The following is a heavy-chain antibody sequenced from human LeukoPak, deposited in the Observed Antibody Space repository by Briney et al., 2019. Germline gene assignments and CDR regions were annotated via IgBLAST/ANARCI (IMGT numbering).Heavy chain of an antibody. CDR2: ISGSGGST. CDR1: GFTFSNAW. Sequence: GGSLRLSCAASGFTFSNAWMSWVRQAPGKGLEWVSAISGSGGSTYYADSVKGRFTISRDNSKNTLYLQMNSLRAEDTAVYYCAKSKRTYYDPFDYWGQGTLVTVSS. J-gene: IGHJ4*02. V-gene: IGHV3-23*01. D-gene: IGHD3-3*01. CDR3: AKSKRTYYDPFDY.